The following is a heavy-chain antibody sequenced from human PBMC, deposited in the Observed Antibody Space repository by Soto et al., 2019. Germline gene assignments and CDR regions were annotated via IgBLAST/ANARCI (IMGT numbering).Heavy chain of an antibody. D-gene: IGHD2-8*01. CDR3: ARERVLGYGMDV. Sequence: PSETLSLTCTVAGGYISSSSYYWGWIRQPPGKGLEWIGSIYYSGSTNYNPSLKSRVTMSVDKSKNQFPLKLSSVTAADTAVYYCARERVLGYGMDVWGQGTTVTVSS. CDR1: GGYISSSSYY. V-gene: IGHV4-39*06. CDR2: IYYSGST. J-gene: IGHJ6*02.